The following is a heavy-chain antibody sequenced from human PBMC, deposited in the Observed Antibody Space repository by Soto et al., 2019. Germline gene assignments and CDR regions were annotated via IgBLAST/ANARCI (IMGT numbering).Heavy chain of an antibody. D-gene: IGHD2-15*01. J-gene: IGHJ4*02. CDR3: AKRRGAGGHFDY. V-gene: IGHV3-23*01. Sequence: GGSLRLSCAASGFTFSIYAMGLVRQGPGKGLEWVAVVSIGGSTHYADSVRGRFTISRDNSKNTLSLQMNSLTAEDTAVYFCAKRRGAGGHFDYWGQGARVTVSS. CDR2: VSIGGST. CDR1: GFTFSIYA.